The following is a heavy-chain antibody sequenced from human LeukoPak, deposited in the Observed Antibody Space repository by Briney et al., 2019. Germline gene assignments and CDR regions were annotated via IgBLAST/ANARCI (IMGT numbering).Heavy chain of an antibody. V-gene: IGHV3-23*01. D-gene: IGHD6-25*01. J-gene: IGHJ4*02. CDR1: GFTVGNNY. CDR3: ARRSKSSAIWYYFDY. CDR2: ISGSGDIT. Sequence: PGGSLRLSCAASGFTVGNNYMNWARQAPGKGLEWVSGISGSGDITYYADSVKGRFTISRDNSRNTLYLQMNSLRAEDTAVYYCARRSKSSAIWYYFDYWGQGTLVTVSS.